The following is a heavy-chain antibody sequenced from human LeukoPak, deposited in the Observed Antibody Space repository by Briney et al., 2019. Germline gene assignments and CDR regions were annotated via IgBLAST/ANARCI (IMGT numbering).Heavy chain of an antibody. J-gene: IGHJ4*02. Sequence: PGRSLRLSCAASGFTFSSYGMHWVRQAPGKGLEWVAVISYDGSNKYYADSVKGRFTISRDNSKNTLYLQMNSLRAEDTAVYFCARAGMQYYGSGTYYNFDYWGQGTLVTVSS. CDR2: ISYDGSNK. D-gene: IGHD3-10*01. V-gene: IGHV3-30*03. CDR1: GFTFSSYG. CDR3: ARAGMQYYGSGTYYNFDY.